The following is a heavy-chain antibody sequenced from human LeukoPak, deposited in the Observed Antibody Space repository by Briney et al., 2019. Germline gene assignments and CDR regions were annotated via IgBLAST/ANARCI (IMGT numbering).Heavy chain of an antibody. CDR1: GFTVSSNY. J-gene: IGHJ4*02. V-gene: IGHV3-66*01. CDR2: IYSGGST. D-gene: IGHD5-18*01. Sequence: GGSLRLSCAASGFTVSSNYMSWVRQAPGKGLEWVSVIYSGGSTYYADSVKGRFTISRDNSKNTLYLQMNSLRAEDTAVYYCARDLSGYSYGYRNYFDYWGQGTLVTVSS. CDR3: ARDLSGYSYGYRNYFDY.